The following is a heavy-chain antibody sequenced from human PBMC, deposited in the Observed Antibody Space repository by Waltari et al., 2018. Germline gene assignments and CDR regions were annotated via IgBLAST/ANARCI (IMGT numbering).Heavy chain of an antibody. V-gene: IGHV4-4*02. CDR1: GDSMPHTDC. CDR3: ARDRGRGLYLDS. CDR2: VRGDGRT. J-gene: IGHJ4*02. D-gene: IGHD2-15*01. Sequence: LGPGLVRPSGTLSLICVVSGDSMPHTDCRSWVRQAPGRGLEWIGQVRGDGRTNYNPSFASRVNVAADTSSAQFSLKVTSVTAADTAVYYCARDRGRGLYLDSWGQGILVTVAP.